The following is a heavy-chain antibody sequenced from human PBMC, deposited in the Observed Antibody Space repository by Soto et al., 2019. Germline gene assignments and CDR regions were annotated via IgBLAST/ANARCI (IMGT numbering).Heavy chain of an antibody. J-gene: IGHJ4*02. Sequence: QVQLVQSGAEVKKPGSSVKVSCKASGGTFSSYTISWVRQAPGQGLEWMGRIIPILGIANYAQKFQGRVTITADKSTSTAYMELSSLRSEDTAVYYCETVVVAAPGYFDYWGQGTLVTVSS. CDR3: ETVVVAAPGYFDY. CDR1: GGTFSSYT. D-gene: IGHD2-15*01. CDR2: IIPILGIA. V-gene: IGHV1-69*02.